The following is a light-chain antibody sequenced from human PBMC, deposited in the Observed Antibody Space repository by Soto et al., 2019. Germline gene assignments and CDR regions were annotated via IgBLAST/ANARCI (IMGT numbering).Light chain of an antibody. CDR2: DAS. V-gene: IGKV3-11*01. Sequence: EIVLTQSPATLSLSPGERATLSCRASQSVSSYLAWYQQKPGQAPRLLIYDASNRATSFPARFSGSGSGTDFTLTISSLQSEDFAVYYCQQYNNWPWTFGQGTKVDIK. CDR1: QSVSSY. CDR3: QQYNNWPWT. J-gene: IGKJ1*01.